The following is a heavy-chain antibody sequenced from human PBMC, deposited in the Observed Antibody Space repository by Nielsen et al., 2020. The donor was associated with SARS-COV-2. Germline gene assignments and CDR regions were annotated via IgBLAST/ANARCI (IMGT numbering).Heavy chain of an antibody. D-gene: IGHD3-10*01. CDR1: GGSFGGYY. Sequence: SETLSLTCAVYGGSFGGYYWSWIRQHPGKGLEWIGYIYYSGSTYYNPSLKSRVTISVDTSKNQFSLKLSSVTAADTAVYYCASARRGGYFDYWGQGTLVTVSS. V-gene: IGHV4-31*11. CDR3: ASARRGGYFDY. J-gene: IGHJ4*02. CDR2: IYYSGST.